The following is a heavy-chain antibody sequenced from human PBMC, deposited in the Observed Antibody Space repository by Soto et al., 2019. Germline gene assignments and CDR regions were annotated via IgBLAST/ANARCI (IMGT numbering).Heavy chain of an antibody. J-gene: IGHJ5*02. Sequence: PGGSVRLSXAASGFTVSSNYMSWVRQAPGKGLEWVSVIYSGGSTYYADSVKGRFTISRDNSKNTLYLQMNSLRAEDTAVYYCARLLLYGGNSENWFDPWGQGTLVTVSS. D-gene: IGHD4-17*01. V-gene: IGHV3-53*01. CDR3: ARLLLYGGNSENWFDP. CDR2: IYSGGST. CDR1: GFTVSSNY.